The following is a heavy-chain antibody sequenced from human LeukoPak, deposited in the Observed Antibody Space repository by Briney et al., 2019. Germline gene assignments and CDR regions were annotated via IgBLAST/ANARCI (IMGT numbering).Heavy chain of an antibody. Sequence: ASVKVSCKASGYTFTSYGISWVRQAPGQGLEWMGWISAYNGNTNYAQKLQGRVTMTTDTSTSTAYMELRSLRSDDTAVYYCARESEMATILSLVAWGQGTLVTVSS. J-gene: IGHJ5*02. V-gene: IGHV1-18*01. CDR3: ARESEMATILSLVA. D-gene: IGHD5-24*01. CDR2: ISAYNGNT. CDR1: GYTFTSYG.